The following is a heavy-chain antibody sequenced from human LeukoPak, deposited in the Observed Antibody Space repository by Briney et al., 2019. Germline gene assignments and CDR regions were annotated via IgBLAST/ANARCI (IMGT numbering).Heavy chain of an antibody. J-gene: IGHJ4*02. Sequence: PGGSLRLSCAASGFTFSSYAMHWVRQAPGKGLEWVANIKQDGSEKYYVDSVKGRFTISRDNAKNSLYLQMNSLRAEDTAVYYCARDQYDGGYFDYWGQGTLVTVSS. V-gene: IGHV3-7*01. CDR2: IKQDGSEK. CDR1: GFTFSSYA. CDR3: ARDQYDGGYFDY. D-gene: IGHD1-1*01.